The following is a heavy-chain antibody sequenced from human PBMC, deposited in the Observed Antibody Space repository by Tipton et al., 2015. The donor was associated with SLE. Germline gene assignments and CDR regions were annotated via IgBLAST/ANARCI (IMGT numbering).Heavy chain of an antibody. CDR1: GGSISSFY. J-gene: IGHJ4*02. CDR3: ARGGSSWPYYCGY. CDR2: IYYSGST. Sequence: TLSLTCTVSGGSISSFYWCWIRQPPGKGLEWIGYIYYSGSTNYNPSLKSRVTISVDTSKNPFSLKLSSVTAADTAVCYCARGGSSWPYYCGYWGQGTLVTVSA. V-gene: IGHV4-59*01. D-gene: IGHD6-13*01.